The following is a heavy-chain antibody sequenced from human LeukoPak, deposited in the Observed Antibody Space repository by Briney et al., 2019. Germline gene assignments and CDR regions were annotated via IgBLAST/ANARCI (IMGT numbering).Heavy chain of an antibody. Sequence: GGSLRLSCAASGFTFSSYGMHWVRQAPGKGLEWVAVISYDGSNKYYADSVKGRFTISRDNSKNTLYLQMNSLRAEDTAVYYCAKDLNYYDSSGPLDYWGQGTLVTVSS. V-gene: IGHV3-30*18. CDR2: ISYDGSNK. J-gene: IGHJ4*02. D-gene: IGHD3-22*01. CDR1: GFTFSSYG. CDR3: AKDLNYYDSSGPLDY.